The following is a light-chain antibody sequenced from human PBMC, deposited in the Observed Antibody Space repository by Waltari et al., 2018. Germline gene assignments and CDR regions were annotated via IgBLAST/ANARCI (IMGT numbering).Light chain of an antibody. J-gene: IGLJ3*02. V-gene: IGLV2-11*01. CDR2: DVF. CDR3: CSYAGTYRWV. CDR1: SSNVGTYNI. Sequence: QSALTQPRSVSGSPGQSVTISCTGTSSNVGTYNIVSCYQQLPGKPPKLMIADVFKRPSGVPDRFSGSKSGYTASLTISGLQAEDEADYYCCSYAGTYRWVFGGGTKVTVL.